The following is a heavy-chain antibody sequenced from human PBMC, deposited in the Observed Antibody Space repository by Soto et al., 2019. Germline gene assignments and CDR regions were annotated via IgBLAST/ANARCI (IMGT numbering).Heavy chain of an antibody. V-gene: IGHV3-33*01. CDR3: ARDMRFYCSSTSCYVGY. D-gene: IGHD2-2*01. CDR2: IWYDGSNK. Sequence: QVQLVESGGGVVQPGRSLRLSCAASGFTFSSYGMHWVRQAPGKGLEWVAVIWYDGSNKYYADSVKGRFTISRDNSKNTLYLQMNSLRAEDTAVYYCARDMRFYCSSTSCYVGYWGQGTLVTVSS. J-gene: IGHJ4*02. CDR1: GFTFSSYG.